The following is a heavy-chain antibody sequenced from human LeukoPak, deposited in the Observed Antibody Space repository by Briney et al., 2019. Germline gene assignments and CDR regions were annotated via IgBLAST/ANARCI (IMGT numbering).Heavy chain of an antibody. J-gene: IGHJ5*02. D-gene: IGHD2-2*01. CDR1: GYTFTSYG. V-gene: IGHV1-2*02. CDR3: ARVGYCSSTSCYGNWFDP. Sequence: ASVKVSCKASGYTFTSYGINWVRQAPGQGLEWMGWINPNSGGTNYAQKFQGRVTMTRDTSISTAYMELSRLRSDDTAVYYCARVGYCSSTSCYGNWFDPWGQGTLVTVSS. CDR2: INPNSGGT.